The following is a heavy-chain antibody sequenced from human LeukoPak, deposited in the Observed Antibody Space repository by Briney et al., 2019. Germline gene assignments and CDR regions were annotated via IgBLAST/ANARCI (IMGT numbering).Heavy chain of an antibody. Sequence: SETLSLTCTFSGGSITSYYWSWIRQPPGRGLEWIGTIDHSGSTYYKPSLKSRVTISVDTSKNQFSLRLTSVTAADTAVYYCARAYTSGYQFDYWGQGTLVTVSS. CDR3: ARAYTSGYQFDY. CDR1: GGSITSYY. CDR2: IDHSGST. J-gene: IGHJ4*02. V-gene: IGHV4-59*08. D-gene: IGHD6-19*01.